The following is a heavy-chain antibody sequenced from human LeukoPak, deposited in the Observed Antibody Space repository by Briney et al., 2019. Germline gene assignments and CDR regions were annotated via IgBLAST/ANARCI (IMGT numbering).Heavy chain of an antibody. V-gene: IGHV3-21*01. J-gene: IGHJ6*02. CDR1: GLTFSSYS. Sequence: GGSLRLSCAASGLTFSSYSMNWVRQAPGKGLEWVSSISSSSSYIYYADSVKGRFTISRDNAKNSLYLQMNSLRAEDTAVYYCARVKYYDIHTCMDVWGQGTTVTVSS. D-gene: IGHD3-9*01. CDR2: ISSSSSYI. CDR3: ARVKYYDIHTCMDV.